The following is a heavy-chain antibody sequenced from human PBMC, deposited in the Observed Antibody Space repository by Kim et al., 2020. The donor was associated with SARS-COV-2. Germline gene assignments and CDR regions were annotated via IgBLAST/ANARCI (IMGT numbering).Heavy chain of an antibody. CDR2: IYYSGST. CDR3: ARVIGPRIVVVPAATGAGPNWFDP. V-gene: IGHV4-59*01. Sequence: SETLSLTCTVSGGSISSYYWSWIRQPPGKGLEWIGYIYYSGSTNYNPSLKSRVTISVDTSKNQFSLKLSSVTAADTAVYYCARVIGPRIVVVPAATGAGPNWFDPWGQGTLVTVSS. CDR1: GGSISSYY. J-gene: IGHJ5*02. D-gene: IGHD2-2*01.